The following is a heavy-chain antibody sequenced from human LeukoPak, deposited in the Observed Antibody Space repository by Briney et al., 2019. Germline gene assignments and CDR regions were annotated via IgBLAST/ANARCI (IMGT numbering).Heavy chain of an antibody. V-gene: IGHV1-58*02. CDR1: GFTFSSPA. CDR2: IVVGSGNT. D-gene: IGHD2-2*01. J-gene: IGHJ4*02. Sequence: SVKVSCKASGFTFSSPAIQWVRQVRGQRLEWIGWIVVGSGNTNYAQKFQDRVTITKDMSTMTAYMELSSLRSEDTALYYCAAVFFSSTVPYFDHWAQGTLVTVSS. CDR3: AAVFFSSTVPYFDH.